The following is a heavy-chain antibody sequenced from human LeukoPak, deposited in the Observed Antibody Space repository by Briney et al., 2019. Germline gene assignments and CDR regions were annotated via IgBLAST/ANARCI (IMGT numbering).Heavy chain of an antibody. Sequence: GGSLRLFCAASGFTFSTYEMNWVRQAAGKGLEWVSYIGSSGSTIYYADSVKGRFTISRDNAKNSLYLQMNSLRAEDTAFYYCASSIPQKYYYYYMDVWGKGTTVTVSS. D-gene: IGHD2/OR15-2a*01. J-gene: IGHJ6*03. CDR2: IGSSGSTI. V-gene: IGHV3-48*03. CDR3: ASSIPQKYYYYYMDV. CDR1: GFTFSTYE.